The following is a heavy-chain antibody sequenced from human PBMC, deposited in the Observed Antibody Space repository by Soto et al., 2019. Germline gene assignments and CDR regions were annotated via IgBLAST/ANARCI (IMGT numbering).Heavy chain of an antibody. D-gene: IGHD5-18*01. Sequence: SLKISCAASGFTFDDCAMYWVRQVLGKGLEWVSSISWNSGNIGYADSVRGRFTTSRDNAENSLYLQMNSLRPEDTALYYCVRSKGGYSYGTPFDYWGQGTLVTVSS. CDR1: GFTFDDCA. V-gene: IGHV3-9*01. J-gene: IGHJ4*02. CDR2: ISWNSGNI. CDR3: VRSKGGYSYGTPFDY.